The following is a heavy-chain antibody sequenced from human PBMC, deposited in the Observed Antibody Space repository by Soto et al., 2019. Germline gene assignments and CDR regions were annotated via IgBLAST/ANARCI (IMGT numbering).Heavy chain of an antibody. CDR1: GFTFSLFG. CDR3: ARVRGGSGTFPPLY. Sequence: VQLVESGGGVVQPGRSLRLSCAASGFTFSLFGMHWVRQAPGKGLEWVAVIWYDGSKKYYADSVKGRFTISRDNSNNMLHLEMNSLRAEDTAVYYCARVRGGSGTFPPLYWGQGTLVTVSS. J-gene: IGHJ4*02. V-gene: IGHV3-33*01. CDR2: IWYDGSKK. D-gene: IGHD3-10*01.